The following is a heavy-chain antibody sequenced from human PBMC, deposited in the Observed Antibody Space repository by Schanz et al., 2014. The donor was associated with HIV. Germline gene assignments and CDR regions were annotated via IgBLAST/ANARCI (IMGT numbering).Heavy chain of an antibody. CDR2: IWYDGSNK. D-gene: IGHD5-12*01. V-gene: IGHV3-33*08. CDR1: GFTLEDYA. J-gene: IGHJ6*02. Sequence: QVQLVESGGGLVQPGRSLRLSCAASGFTLEDYAMHWVRQAPGKGLEWVAVIWYDGSNKYYADSVKGRFTISRDNAKNTLYLQINSLRAEDTAVYYCARGGYAARPSYYYDMDIWGQGTTVTVSS. CDR3: ARGGYAARPSYYYDMDI.